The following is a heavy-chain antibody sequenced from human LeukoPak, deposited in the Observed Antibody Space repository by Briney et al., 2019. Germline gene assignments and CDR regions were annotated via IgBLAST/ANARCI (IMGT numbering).Heavy chain of an antibody. J-gene: IGHJ4*02. CDR2: MNPNSGNT. Sequence: GASVKVSCKASGYTFTSFDMNWVRQATGQGLEWMGWMNPNSGNTGYAQKFQGRVTMTRNTSISTAYMELSSLKSEDTAVYYCARRPFKYYDILTGYYRSEFEYWGQGTLVTVSS. CDR3: ARRPFKYYDILTGYYRSEFEY. D-gene: IGHD3-9*01. V-gene: IGHV1-8*01. CDR1: GYTFTSFD.